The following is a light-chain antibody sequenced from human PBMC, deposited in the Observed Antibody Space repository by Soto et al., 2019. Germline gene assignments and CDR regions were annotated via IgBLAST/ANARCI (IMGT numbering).Light chain of an antibody. CDR3: QTWGTGIRV. Sequence: QPVLTQSPSASASLGASVKLTCTLSSGHSNYAIAWHQQQPEKGPRYLMKVNSDDSHNKGDGIPDRFSGSSSGAERYLTISSLQSEDEADYYCQTWGTGIRVFGGGTKLTVL. CDR2: VNSDDSH. J-gene: IGLJ2*01. CDR1: SGHSNYA. V-gene: IGLV4-69*01.